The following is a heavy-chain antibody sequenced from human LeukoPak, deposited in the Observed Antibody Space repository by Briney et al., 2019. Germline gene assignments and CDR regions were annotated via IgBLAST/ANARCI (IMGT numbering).Heavy chain of an antibody. Sequence: SDTLSLTCALSGGSSSSPNWWTWVRQPPGNGLEWIGEIYHGGSTNYNASLKSRVTISIDKSEDQFSLKLSSVTAADTAVYYCARGLNYVLNPWGQGTLVTVSS. CDR2: IYHGGST. CDR3: ARGLNYVLNP. D-gene: IGHD3-16*01. V-gene: IGHV4-4*02. J-gene: IGHJ5*02. CDR1: GGSSSSPNW.